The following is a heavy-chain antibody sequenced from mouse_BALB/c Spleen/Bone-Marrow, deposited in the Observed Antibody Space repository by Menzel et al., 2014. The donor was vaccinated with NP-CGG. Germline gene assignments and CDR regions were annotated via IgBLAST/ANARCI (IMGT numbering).Heavy chain of an antibody. CDR3: ARSGSSSGYFDY. J-gene: IGHJ2*01. Sequence: EVKLMESGGGLVQPGGSRKLSCAASGFTFSSFGMHWARQAPEKGLEWVAYISSGSSTVYYADKVMGRFTISRDNPKNTLFLQMTSLRSEDTAMYYCARSGSSSGYFDYWGQGTTLTVSS. CDR2: ISSGSSTV. V-gene: IGHV5-17*02. D-gene: IGHD1-1*01. CDR1: GFTFSSFG.